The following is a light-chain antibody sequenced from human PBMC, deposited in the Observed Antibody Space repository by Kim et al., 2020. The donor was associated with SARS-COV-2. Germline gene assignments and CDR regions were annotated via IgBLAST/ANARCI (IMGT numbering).Light chain of an antibody. J-gene: IGLJ2*01. CDR1: SSDVGGYNY. CDR3: SSYTSSSTRVV. CDR2: DVS. V-gene: IGLV2-14*03. Sequence: QSALTQPASVSESPGQSITISCTGTSSDVGGYNYVSWYQQHPGKAPKLMIYDVSNRPSGVSNRFSGSKSGNTASLTISGLQAEDEADYYCSSYTSSSTRVVFGGGTQLTVL.